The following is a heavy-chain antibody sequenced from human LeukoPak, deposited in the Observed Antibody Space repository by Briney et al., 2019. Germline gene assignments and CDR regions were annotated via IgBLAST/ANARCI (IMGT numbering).Heavy chain of an antibody. Sequence: TGGSLRLSCAASGFTFSSYAMSWVRQAPGKGLEWVSAISGSGGSTYYADSVKGRFTISRDNSKNTLYLQMNSLRAEDTAVYYCAKDRHMVRGVINYWGQGTLVTVSS. D-gene: IGHD3-10*01. V-gene: IGHV3-23*01. CDR2: ISGSGGST. J-gene: IGHJ4*02. CDR1: GFTFSSYA. CDR3: AKDRHMVRGVINY.